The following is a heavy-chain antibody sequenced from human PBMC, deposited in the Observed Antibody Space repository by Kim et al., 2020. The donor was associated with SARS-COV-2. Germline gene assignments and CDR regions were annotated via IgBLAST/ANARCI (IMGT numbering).Heavy chain of an antibody. CDR1: GFSFSTYG. J-gene: IGHJ6*03. D-gene: IGHD3-3*01. CDR3: ARVGGYNDFYYYMDV. Sequence: GGSLRLSCAASGFSFSTYGMHWVRQAPGKGLEWVAVIWYDGSEKYYADSVKGRFTISRDNSKNTVYVQMDSLRAEDTAVYYCARVGGYNDFYYYMDVWGKGTTVTVSS. CDR2: IWYDGSEK. V-gene: IGHV3-33*01.